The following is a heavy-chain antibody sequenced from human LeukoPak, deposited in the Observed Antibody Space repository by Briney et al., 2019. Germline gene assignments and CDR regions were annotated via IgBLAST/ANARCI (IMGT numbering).Heavy chain of an antibody. CDR3: ARGLRFLEWLPQYYMDV. CDR1: GYTFTSYY. V-gene: IGHV1-46*01. J-gene: IGHJ6*03. CDR2: INPSGGST. D-gene: IGHD3-3*01. Sequence: PSVKVSCKASGYTFTSYYMHWVRQAPGQGLEWMGIINPSGGSTSYAQKFQGRVTMTRDTSTSTVYMELSSLRSEDTAVYYCARGLRFLEWLPQYYMDVWGKGTTVTVSS.